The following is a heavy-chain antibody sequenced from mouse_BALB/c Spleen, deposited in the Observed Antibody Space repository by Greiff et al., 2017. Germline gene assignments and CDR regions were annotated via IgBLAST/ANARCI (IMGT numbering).Heavy chain of an antibody. J-gene: IGHJ2*01. CDR3: AREDYGSSYYFDY. Sequence: EVKLMESGGGLVKPGGSLKLSCAASGFTFSSYAMSWVRQSPEKRLEWVAEISSGGSYTYYPDTVTGRFTISRDNAKNTLYLEMSSLRSEDTAMYYCAREDYGSSYYFDYWGQGTTLTVSS. CDR1: GFTFSSYA. V-gene: IGHV5-9-4*01. CDR2: ISSGGSYT. D-gene: IGHD1-1*01.